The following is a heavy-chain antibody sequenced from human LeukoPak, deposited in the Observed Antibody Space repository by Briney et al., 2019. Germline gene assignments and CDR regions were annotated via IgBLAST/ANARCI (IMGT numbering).Heavy chain of an antibody. D-gene: IGHD2-15*01. CDR1: GGSISSSSYY. V-gene: IGHV4-39*01. J-gene: IGHJ4*02. Sequence: SETLSLTCTVSGGSISSSSYYWGWIRRPPGKGLGWIATIYYSGSTYYNPSLKSRATISADTSKNQSSLNLRSVTAADTAVYYCAGRGGGPTPYFDYWGQGTLVSVSS. CDR3: AGRGGGPTPYFDY. CDR2: IYYSGST.